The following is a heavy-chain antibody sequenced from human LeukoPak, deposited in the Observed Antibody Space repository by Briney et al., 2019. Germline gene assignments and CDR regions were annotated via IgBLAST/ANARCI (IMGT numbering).Heavy chain of an antibody. CDR1: GFTFSSYS. D-gene: IGHD3-10*01. Sequence: GGSLRLSCAASGFTFSSYSMNWVRQAPGKGLEWVSYISSSSSTIYYADSVKGRFTISGDNAKNSLYLQMNSPRAEDTAVYYCARDQRGPSYGSGKAFDYWGQGTLVTVSS. CDR2: ISSSSSTI. CDR3: ARDQRGPSYGSGKAFDY. V-gene: IGHV3-48*01. J-gene: IGHJ4*02.